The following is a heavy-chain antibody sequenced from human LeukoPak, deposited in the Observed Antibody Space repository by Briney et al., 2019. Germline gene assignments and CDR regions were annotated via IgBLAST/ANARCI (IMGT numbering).Heavy chain of an antibody. Sequence: PGRSLRLSCTASGFTFGDYAMSWVRQAPGKGLYWVGFIRSKAYGGTTEYAASVKGRFTISRDDSKSIAYLQMNSLKTDDTAVYYCTRSYGFWSGYFDYRGQGTLATVSS. CDR3: TRSYGFWSGYFDY. D-gene: IGHD3-3*01. CDR1: GFTFGDYA. J-gene: IGHJ4*02. V-gene: IGHV3-49*04. CDR2: IRSKAYGGTT.